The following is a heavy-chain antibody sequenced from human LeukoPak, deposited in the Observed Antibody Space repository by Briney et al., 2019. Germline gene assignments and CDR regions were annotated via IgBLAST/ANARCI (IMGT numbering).Heavy chain of an antibody. CDR3: ARYRLSDWNWVSPREYYFDY. CDR2: IYYSGST. Sequence: SETLSLTCTVSGGSVSSGSYYWSWIRQPPGKGLEWIGYIYYSGSTNYNPSLKSRVTISVDTSKNQFSLKLSSVTAADTAVYYCARYRLSDWNWVSPREYYFDYWGQGTLVTVSS. CDR1: GGSVSSGSYY. J-gene: IGHJ4*02. V-gene: IGHV4-61*01. D-gene: IGHD1-7*01.